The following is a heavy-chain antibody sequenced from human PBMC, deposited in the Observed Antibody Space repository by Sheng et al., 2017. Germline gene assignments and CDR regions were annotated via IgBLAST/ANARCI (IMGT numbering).Heavy chain of an antibody. CDR2: ISTYNGDT. CDR3: ARGVDSRSPDRYYYYMDV. Sequence: QVQLVQSGGDVKKPGASVKVSCKASGYTFTTYSITWVRQAPGQGLEWMGWISTYNGDTKFAQKFQGRVTMTTDTSTRTVYMELRGLRSDDTAVYYCARGVDSRSPDRYYYYMDVWGQGPRSPSP. V-gene: IGHV1-18*01. D-gene: IGHD6-6*01. CDR1: GYTFTTYS. J-gene: IGHJ6*03.